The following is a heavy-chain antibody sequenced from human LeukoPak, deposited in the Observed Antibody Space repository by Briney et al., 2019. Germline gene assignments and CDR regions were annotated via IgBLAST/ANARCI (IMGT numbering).Heavy chain of an antibody. J-gene: IGHJ3*02. CDR2: ISSSSSTI. Sequence: GGSLRLSCAASGFTFSSYSMNWVRQAPGKGLEWVSYISSSSSTIYYADSVKGRFTISRDNAKNSLYLQMNSLRAEDTAVYYCARPYYDSSGAAFDIWGQGTTVTVSS. V-gene: IGHV3-48*04. CDR3: ARPYYDSSGAAFDI. CDR1: GFTFSSYS. D-gene: IGHD3-22*01.